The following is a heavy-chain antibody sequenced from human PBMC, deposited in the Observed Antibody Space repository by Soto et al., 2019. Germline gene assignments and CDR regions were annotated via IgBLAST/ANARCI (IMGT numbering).Heavy chain of an antibody. CDR1: GGSVTSGSYY. Sequence: QVQLQESGPRLVKPSETLSLTCTVSGGSVTSGSYYWSWIRQPPGKGLEWIGYIYYSGSTNYNPSLKSRVTVSVDTSKNHFSLKLNSVTAADTAVYYCARYYGGNLYWYFDLWGRGTLVTVSS. J-gene: IGHJ2*01. CDR3: ARYYGGNLYWYFDL. V-gene: IGHV4-61*03. D-gene: IGHD4-17*01. CDR2: IYYSGST.